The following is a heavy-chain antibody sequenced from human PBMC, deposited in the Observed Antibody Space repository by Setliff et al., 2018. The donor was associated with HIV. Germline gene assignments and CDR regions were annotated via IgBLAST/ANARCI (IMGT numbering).Heavy chain of an antibody. D-gene: IGHD2-21*01. V-gene: IGHV3-30*03. J-gene: IGHJ4*02. CDR1: GFTFSTFS. CDR2: ISYVGTNK. CDR3: ARGGAGGDYRIDY. Sequence: PGGSLRLSCAASGFTFSTFSMSWVRQAPGKGLEWVTLISYVGTNKFYADSVKGRFTISRDISTNTLSLQMNSLRPEDTAVYFCARGGAGGDYRIDYWGRGTLVTVSS.